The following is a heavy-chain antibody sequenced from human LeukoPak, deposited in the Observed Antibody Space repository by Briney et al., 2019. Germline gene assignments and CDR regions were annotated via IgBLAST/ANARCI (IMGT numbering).Heavy chain of an antibody. D-gene: IGHD3-10*01. J-gene: IGHJ4*02. Sequence: SETLSLTCVVYGGSFSGYYRTWIRQPPGKGLEWIGEILHSGSTNYNPSLKSRVTISVDTSKKQFSLKLNSVTAADTAVYYCARGLRYGSVSSDFDYWGQGTLVTVSS. V-gene: IGHV4-34*01. CDR1: GGSFSGYY. CDR3: ARGLRYGSVSSDFDY. CDR2: ILHSGST.